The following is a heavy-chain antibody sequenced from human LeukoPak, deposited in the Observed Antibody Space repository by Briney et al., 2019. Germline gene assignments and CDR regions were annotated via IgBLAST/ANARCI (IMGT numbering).Heavy chain of an antibody. CDR1: GYTFTGYY. CDR3: ARGDSSRGYYYMDV. D-gene: IGHD2-21*01. Sequence: ASVKVSCKASGYTFTGYYMHWVRQAPGQGLEWMGWINPNSGGIDYAQKFQGRVIMTRDTSINSAYMELSRLTSDDTAVYYCARGDSSRGYYYMDVWGRGTTVTVSS. V-gene: IGHV1-2*02. J-gene: IGHJ6*03. CDR2: INPNSGGI.